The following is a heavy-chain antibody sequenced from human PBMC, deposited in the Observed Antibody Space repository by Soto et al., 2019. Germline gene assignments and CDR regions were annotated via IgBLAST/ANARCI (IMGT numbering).Heavy chain of an antibody. J-gene: IGHJ6*02. CDR2: IRSKAYGGTT. D-gene: IGHD6-6*01. V-gene: IGHV3-49*03. CDR1: GFTFGDYA. Sequence: GGSLRLSCTASGFTFGDYAMSWFRQAPGKGLEWVGFIRSKAYGGTTEYAASVKGRFTISRDDSKSIAYLQMNSLKTEDTAVYYCTRAGIAARIAYYGMDVWGQGTTVTVSS. CDR3: TRAGIAARIAYYGMDV.